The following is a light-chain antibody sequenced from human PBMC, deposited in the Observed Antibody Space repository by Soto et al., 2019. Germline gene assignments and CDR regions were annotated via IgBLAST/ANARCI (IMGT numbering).Light chain of an antibody. J-gene: IGKJ4*01. CDR1: QSVLYNSNNKNY. CDR3: QQYYVIPVT. Sequence: DIVMTQSPDSLAVSLGERATINCKSSQSVLYNSNNKNYLAWYQQKPGQPPKLLFYWASARESGVPDRFGGSGSGTDFTLTISSLQAEDVAIYHCQQYYVIPVTLGGGTKVEIK. CDR2: WAS. V-gene: IGKV4-1*01.